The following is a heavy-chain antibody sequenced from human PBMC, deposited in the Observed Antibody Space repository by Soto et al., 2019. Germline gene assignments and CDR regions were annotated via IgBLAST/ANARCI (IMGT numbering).Heavy chain of an antibody. J-gene: IGHJ3*01. V-gene: IGHV3-11*01. Sequence: PGGSLRLSCAASGFTFSDYYMSWIRQAPGKGLEWVSYISFNGGTIYYADSVKGRFTISRDNVKNSLYLQMNSLRVEDTAVYYCARESAMTTVTTAVAFDVWGQGTMVTVSS. CDR2: ISFNGGTI. CDR3: ARESAMTTVTTAVAFDV. CDR1: GFTFSDYY. D-gene: IGHD4-4*01.